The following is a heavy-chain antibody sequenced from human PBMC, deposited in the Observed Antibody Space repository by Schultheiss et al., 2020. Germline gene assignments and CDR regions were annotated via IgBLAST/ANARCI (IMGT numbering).Heavy chain of an antibody. V-gene: IGHV4-4*02. J-gene: IGHJ4*02. CDR2: INHSGST. D-gene: IGHD6-13*01. CDR3: ARDPRAAAGTFDY. Sequence: SETLSLTCTVSGGSISSSNWWSWVRQPPGKGLEWIGEINHSGSTYYNPSLKSRVTISVDTSKNQFSLKLNSVTPEDTAVYYCARDPRAAAGTFDYWGQGTLVNGYS. CDR1: GGSISSSNW.